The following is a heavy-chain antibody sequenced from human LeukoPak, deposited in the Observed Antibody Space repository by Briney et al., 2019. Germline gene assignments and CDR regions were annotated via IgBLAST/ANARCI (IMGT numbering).Heavy chain of an antibody. CDR3: ARVGDHYDTSGSYLDI. J-gene: IGHJ3*02. Sequence: ASVKVSCKASGYAFSNYDISWVRQAPGQGLEWMGWISPYNGNTKYAQKVQGRVTMTADTSTSTAYMELRSLGSDDTAVYYCARVGDHYDTSGSYLDIWGQGTMVPVSS. CDR2: ISPYNGNT. V-gene: IGHV1-18*01. CDR1: GYAFSNYD. D-gene: IGHD3-22*01.